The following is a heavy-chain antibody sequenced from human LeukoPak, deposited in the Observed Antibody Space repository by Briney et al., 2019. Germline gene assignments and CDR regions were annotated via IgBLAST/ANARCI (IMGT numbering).Heavy chain of an antibody. J-gene: IGHJ4*02. Sequence: GGSLRLSCAASGITVSSNYMSWVRQAPGKGLEWVSVIYSGGSTYYADSVKGRFTISRDNSKNTLYLQMNSLRAEDTAVYYCARGQLVGALHAWGQGTLVTVSS. V-gene: IGHV3-53*01. CDR1: GITVSSNY. CDR2: IYSGGST. CDR3: ARGQLVGALHA. D-gene: IGHD1-26*01.